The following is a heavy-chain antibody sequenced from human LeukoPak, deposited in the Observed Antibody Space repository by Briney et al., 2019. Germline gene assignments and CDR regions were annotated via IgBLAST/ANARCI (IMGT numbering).Heavy chain of an antibody. J-gene: IGHJ3*02. CDR3: ARDLYEGTTWGAFDI. Sequence: PSETLSLTCTVSGGSISSYYWSWIRQPPGKGLEWIGYIYYSGSTNYNPSLKSRVTISVDTSKNQFSLKLSSVTAADTAVYYCARDLYEGTTWGAFDIWGQGTMVTVSS. D-gene: IGHD4-17*01. V-gene: IGHV4-59*01. CDR2: IYYSGST. CDR1: GGSISSYY.